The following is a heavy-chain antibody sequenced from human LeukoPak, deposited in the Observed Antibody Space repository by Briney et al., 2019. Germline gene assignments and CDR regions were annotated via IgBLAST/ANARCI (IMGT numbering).Heavy chain of an antibody. CDR2: VYASDNA. V-gene: IGHV4-39*01. Sequence: SETLSLTCTVSGGSISSSSYYWGWIRQPPGKALEWIGSVYASDNAYYNPSLKGRVTMSVDTSKNQFSLKLHSVTAADTAVYYCARNGQSLIVVVNFDYWGQGTLVTVSS. CDR3: ARNGQSLIVVVNFDY. J-gene: IGHJ4*02. CDR1: GGSISSSSYY. D-gene: IGHD3-22*01.